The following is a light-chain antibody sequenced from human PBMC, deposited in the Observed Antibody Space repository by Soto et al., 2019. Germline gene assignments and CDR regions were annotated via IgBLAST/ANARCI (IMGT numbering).Light chain of an antibody. Sequence: DIVMTQSPDSLAVSLGERATINCKSSQSLLHSSNNKNFLSWYQHKPGQPPKLLISWASTRRSGVPDRFSGSGSGTDFTLPISSLQAEDVAVYFCHQYYGSPYTFGQGTKLEIK. CDR2: WAS. CDR1: QSLLHSSNNKNF. CDR3: HQYYGSPYT. V-gene: IGKV4-1*01. J-gene: IGKJ2*01.